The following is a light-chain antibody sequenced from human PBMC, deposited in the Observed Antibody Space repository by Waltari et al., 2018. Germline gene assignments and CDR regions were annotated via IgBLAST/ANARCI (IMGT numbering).Light chain of an antibody. CDR3: QQSDNLPYT. V-gene: IGKV1-39*01. CDR2: SAS. CDR1: QSVRTY. Sequence: DIQMTQSPSSLSASVVDRVTSTCRASQSVRTYLNWYQQIAGKVPKVLIYSASSLESGVPSRFSGSGSGTQFTLTISSLQPEDFATYYCQQSDNLPYTFGQGTKLEIK. J-gene: IGKJ2*01.